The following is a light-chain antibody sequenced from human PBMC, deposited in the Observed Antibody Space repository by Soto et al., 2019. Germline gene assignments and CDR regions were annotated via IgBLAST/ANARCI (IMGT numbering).Light chain of an antibody. V-gene: IGLV2-11*01. CDR1: SSDVGGYNY. CDR2: DVS. CDR3: CSYAGSYFRV. J-gene: IGLJ1*01. Sequence: QSALTQPRSVSGSPGQSVTISCTGTSSDVGGYNYVSWYQQLPGKAPKLMIYDVSKRPSGVPDRFSGSKSGNTASLTISGLQAEDEADYYCCSYAGSYFRVFGTGTKVTVL.